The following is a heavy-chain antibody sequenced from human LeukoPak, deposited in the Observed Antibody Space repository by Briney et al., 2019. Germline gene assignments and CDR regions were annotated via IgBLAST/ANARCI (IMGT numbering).Heavy chain of an antibody. CDR1: GFTFSSYK. CDR3: ARDPGTVADTYFDY. V-gene: IGHV3-21*01. J-gene: IGHJ4*02. CDR2: ISGDSRYI. Sequence: GGTLRLSCAASGFTFSSYKMNWVRQAPGKGLEWVSSISGDSRYIYYADSLKGRFTISRDNAKNSLHLQMNSLRAEDTAVYYCARDPGTVADTYFDYWGPGTLVTVSS. D-gene: IGHD6-19*01.